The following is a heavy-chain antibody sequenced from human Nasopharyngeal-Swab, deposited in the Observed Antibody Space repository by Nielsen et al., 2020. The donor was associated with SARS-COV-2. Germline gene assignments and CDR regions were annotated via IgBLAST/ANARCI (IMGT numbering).Heavy chain of an antibody. CDR1: GVTFSSYS. CDR3: ARALRWGAFDI. CDR2: ISSSSSYI. D-gene: IGHD4-23*01. Sequence: GGSLRLSCAASGVTFSSYSMNWVRQAPGKGLEWVSSISSSSSYIYYADSVKGRFTISRDNAKNSLYLQMNSLRAEDTAVYYCARALRWGAFDIWGQGTMVTVSS. J-gene: IGHJ3*02. V-gene: IGHV3-21*01.